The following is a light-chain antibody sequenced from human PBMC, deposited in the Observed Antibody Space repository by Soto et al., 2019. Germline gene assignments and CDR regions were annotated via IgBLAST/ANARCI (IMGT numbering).Light chain of an antibody. CDR1: QGIDTS. J-gene: IGKJ1*01. CDR3: QQYSTYPWT. Sequence: ILLTQSPSSLSASVGDRVTITCRASQGIDTSLAWYQQKPGKAPKLLIFDASSLESGVPSRFSGSGSATEFTLTISSLQPDDFATYYCQQYSTYPWTFGQGTKVDIK. V-gene: IGKV1-13*02. CDR2: DAS.